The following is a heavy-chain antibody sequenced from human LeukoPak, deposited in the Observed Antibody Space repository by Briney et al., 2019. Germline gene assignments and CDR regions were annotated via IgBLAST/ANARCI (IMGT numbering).Heavy chain of an antibody. CDR1: GGSISYSSYY. Sequence: PSETLSLTCTVFGGSISYSSYYWGWIRQPPGKGLEWIGSIYYTGSSYYNPSLKSRVTISVDTSKNQFSLKLRSVTAADTAVYYCARDCSGGSCFSGPFEYWGQGTLVTVSS. J-gene: IGHJ4*02. CDR3: ARDCSGGSCFSGPFEY. CDR2: IYYTGSS. D-gene: IGHD2-15*01. V-gene: IGHV4-39*02.